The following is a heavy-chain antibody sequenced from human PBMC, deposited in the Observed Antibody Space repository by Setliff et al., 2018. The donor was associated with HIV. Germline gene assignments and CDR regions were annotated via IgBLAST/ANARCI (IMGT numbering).Heavy chain of an antibody. J-gene: IGHJ1*01. CDR1: GGPLSGYC. V-gene: IGHV4-34*01. Sequence: SETLSLTCGLYGGPLSGYCWTWIRQSPEKGLEWIGEINDSGDTKYNLSLMSRLSMSVEKSKNEFSLKVTSLTAADTAVYFCTRGPARRYPGSTVYGLWGQGTPVTVSS. CDR3: TRGPARRYPGSTVYGL. CDR2: INDSGDT. D-gene: IGHD1-26*01.